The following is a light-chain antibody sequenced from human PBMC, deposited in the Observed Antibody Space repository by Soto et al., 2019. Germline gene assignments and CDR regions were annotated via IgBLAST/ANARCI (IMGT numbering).Light chain of an antibody. Sequence: QSVLTQPASVSGSPGQSITISCTGTSSDVGGCNCVSWYQQHPGKGPKLMIYEVNNRPSGVSNRFSGSKSGNTASLTISGLQAEDEADYYCSSFTSTSTYVFGTGTKLTVL. V-gene: IGLV2-14*01. CDR3: SSFTSTSTYV. J-gene: IGLJ1*01. CDR1: SSDVGGCNC. CDR2: EVN.